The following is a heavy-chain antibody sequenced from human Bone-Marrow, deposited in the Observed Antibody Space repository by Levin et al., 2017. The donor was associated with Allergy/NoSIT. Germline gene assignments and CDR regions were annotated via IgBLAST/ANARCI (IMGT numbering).Heavy chain of an antibody. J-gene: IGHJ6*04. Sequence: LRLSCTVSGGSVSSGSYYWNWIRQPAGKGLEWIGRIYTSGSTNYNPSLKSRVTISLDTSKNQFSLKLSSVTAADTAVYYCARDLGSSSFEMDVWGKGTTVTVSS. D-gene: IGHD6-13*01. CDR2: IYTSGST. CDR1: GGSVSSGSYY. CDR3: ARDLGSSSFEMDV. V-gene: IGHV4-61*02.